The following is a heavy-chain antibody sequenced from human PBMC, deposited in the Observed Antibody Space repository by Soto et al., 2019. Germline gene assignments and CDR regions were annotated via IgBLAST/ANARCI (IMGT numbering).Heavy chain of an antibody. D-gene: IGHD2-21*02. CDR1: GNTFPNFW. V-gene: IGHV5-51*01. Sequence: PGESLKISCKGSGNTFPNFWIAWLRQMPGKGLEFMGIIYPGDSKTRYSPSFQGQVTVSADKSINTAYLQWSSLKASDTAIYYCATAFFTASIDYWGQGTLVTVSS. CDR3: ATAFFTASIDY. J-gene: IGHJ4*02. CDR2: IYPGDSKT.